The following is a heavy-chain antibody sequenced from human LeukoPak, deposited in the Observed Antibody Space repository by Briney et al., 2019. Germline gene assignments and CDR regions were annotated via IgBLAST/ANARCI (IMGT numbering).Heavy chain of an antibody. CDR3: AGTRWTTVAMGFDY. J-gene: IGHJ4*02. Sequence: GGSLRLSCAASGFTVSISYVSWARQAPGTGLEWVSNLYSGGNKLHADPGKGPFPIPKKNSKNQLFFQMKTLRAEDKAGFYCAGTRWTTVAMGFDYWGQGTLVTVSS. CDR2: LYSGGNK. CDR1: GFTVSISY. V-gene: IGHV3-53*01. D-gene: IGHD4-17*01.